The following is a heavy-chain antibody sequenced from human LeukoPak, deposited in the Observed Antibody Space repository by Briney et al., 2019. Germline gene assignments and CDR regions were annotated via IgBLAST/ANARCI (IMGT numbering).Heavy chain of an antibody. Sequence: SETLSLTCTVSGGSISSSSYYWGWIRQPPGKGLEWIGSIYYSGSTYYNPSLKSRVTISVDTSKNQFSLKLSSVTAADTAVYYCARHRSKWLQSSFDYWGQGTLVTVSS. CDR2: IYYSGST. V-gene: IGHV4-39*01. CDR1: GGSISSSSYY. J-gene: IGHJ4*02. D-gene: IGHD5-24*01. CDR3: ARHRSKWLQSSFDY.